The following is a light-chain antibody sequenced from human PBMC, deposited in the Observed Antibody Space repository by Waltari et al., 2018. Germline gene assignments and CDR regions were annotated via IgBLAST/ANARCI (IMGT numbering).Light chain of an antibody. CDR3: ASWDDSLTGSWV. CDR2: NNN. CDR1: NSNIGSND. J-gene: IGLJ3*02. V-gene: IGLV1-44*01. Sequence: QSVVTQPPSVSGTPGQRAPISCSGSNSNIGSNDVNWYQQLPGTAPKLLIYNNNQRPSGVPDRFSGSKSGSSASLAISGLQSEDEGDYYCASWDDSLTGSWVFGGGTKLTVL.